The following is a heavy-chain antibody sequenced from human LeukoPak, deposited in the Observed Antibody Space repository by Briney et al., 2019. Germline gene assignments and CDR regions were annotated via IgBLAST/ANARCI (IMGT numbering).Heavy chain of an antibody. J-gene: IGHJ2*01. Sequence: GESLKIYCKDSGYSFLCYWIGWVRQLAVKGLEWLVIVYPGDSDPRYSPSFQGRVTISADKSISTAYLPWGSLKASDTAMYYWAGQGPGAPVAVPYWYFDLWGRGTLVTVST. D-gene: IGHD6-19*01. V-gene: IGHV5-51*01. CDR1: GYSFLCYW. CDR2: VYPGDSDP. CDR3: AGQGPGAPVAVPYWYFDL.